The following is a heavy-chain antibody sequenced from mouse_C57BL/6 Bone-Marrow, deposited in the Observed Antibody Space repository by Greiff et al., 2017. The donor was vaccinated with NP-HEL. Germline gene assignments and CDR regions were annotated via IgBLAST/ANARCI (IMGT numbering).Heavy chain of an antibody. Sequence: VQLQQSGPELVKPGASVKISCKASGYAFSSSWMNWVKQRPGKGLEWIGRIYPGDGDTNYNGKFKGKATLTADKSSSTAYMQLNSLTSEDSAVYFWARIITTVVSPYYYAMDYWGQGTSVTVSS. D-gene: IGHD1-1*01. J-gene: IGHJ4*01. CDR1: GYAFSSSW. V-gene: IGHV1-82*01. CDR3: ARIITTVVSPYYYAMDY. CDR2: IYPGDGDT.